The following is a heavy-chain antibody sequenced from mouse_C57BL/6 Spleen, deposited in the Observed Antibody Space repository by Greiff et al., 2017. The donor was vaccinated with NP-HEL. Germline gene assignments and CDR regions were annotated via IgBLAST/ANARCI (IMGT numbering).Heavy chain of an antibody. D-gene: IGHD1-1*01. Sequence: VQLQQSGAELVKPGASVKISCKASGYAFSSYWMNWVKQRPGKGLEWIGQIYPGDGDTNYNGKFKGKATLTADKSSSTAYMQLSSLTSEDSAVYFCASLMGATVVDYFDYWGQGTTLTVSS. CDR2: IYPGDGDT. CDR3: ASLMGATVVDYFDY. V-gene: IGHV1-80*01. J-gene: IGHJ2*01. CDR1: GYAFSSYW.